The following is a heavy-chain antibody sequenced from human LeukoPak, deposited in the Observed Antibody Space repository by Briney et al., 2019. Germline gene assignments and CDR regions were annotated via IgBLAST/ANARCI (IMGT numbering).Heavy chain of an antibody. CDR1: GFTFSSYG. CDR3: ARDSESYSSGWYHLDY. D-gene: IGHD6-19*01. CDR2: IWYDGSNK. J-gene: IGHJ4*02. V-gene: IGHV3-33*01. Sequence: GRSLRLSCAASGFTFSSYGMQWDRQAPGKGLEWVAVIWYDGSNKYYADSVKGRFTISRDNSKNTLYLQMNSLRAEDTAVYYCARDSESYSSGWYHLDYWGQGTLVTVSS.